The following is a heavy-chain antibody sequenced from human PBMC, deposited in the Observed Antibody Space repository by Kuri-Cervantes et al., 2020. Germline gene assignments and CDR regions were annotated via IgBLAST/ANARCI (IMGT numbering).Heavy chain of an antibody. V-gene: IGHV3-21*04. J-gene: IGHJ4*02. Sequence: GGSLRLSCAASGFTLGGYSITWVRQAPGKGLEWVSSIDSSSTYKYYADSVKGRFTISRDNAKNSLYLQMNSLRAEDTAVYYCAKAPHWNADDYFGYWGQGTPVTVSS. D-gene: IGHD1-1*01. CDR2: IDSSSTYK. CDR3: AKAPHWNADDYFGY. CDR1: GFTLGGYS.